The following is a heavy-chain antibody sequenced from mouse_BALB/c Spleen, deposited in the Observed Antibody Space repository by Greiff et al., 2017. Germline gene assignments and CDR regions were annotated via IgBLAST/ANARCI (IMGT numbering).Heavy chain of an antibody. CDR1: GYTFTDYA. V-gene: IGHV1S137*01. D-gene: IGHD1-2*01. CDR3: ARSLLRLRFYYAMDY. J-gene: IGHJ4*01. Sequence: QVQLKESGAELVRPGVSVKISCKGSGYTFTDYAMHWVKQSHAKSLEWIGVISTYYGDASYNQKFKGKATMTVDKSSSTAYMELARLTSEDSAIYYCARSLLRLRFYYAMDYWGQGTSVTVSS. CDR2: ISTYYGDA.